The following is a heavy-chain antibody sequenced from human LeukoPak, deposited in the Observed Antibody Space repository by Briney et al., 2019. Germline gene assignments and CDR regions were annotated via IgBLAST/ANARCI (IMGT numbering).Heavy chain of an antibody. CDR2: INAGNGNT. Sequence: ASVKVSCKASGYIFTSYAMHWVRQAPGQRLEWMGWINAGNGNTKYSQKFQGRVTITRDTSASTAYMELSSLRSEDTAVYYCARGGATPTRYYFDYWGQGTLVTVSS. J-gene: IGHJ4*02. V-gene: IGHV1-3*01. D-gene: IGHD1-26*01. CDR3: ARGGATPTRYYFDY. CDR1: GYIFTSYA.